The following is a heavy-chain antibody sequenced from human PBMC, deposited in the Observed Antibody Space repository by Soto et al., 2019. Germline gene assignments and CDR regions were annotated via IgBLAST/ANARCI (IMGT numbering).Heavy chain of an antibody. D-gene: IGHD3-3*01. V-gene: IGHV3-23*01. CDR1: GFTFTTYA. Sequence: EVQLLGSGGGLVQPGGSLRLSCAASGFTFTTYAMSWVRQAPGKGLEWVSGISDSGDTTYYADSVKGRFTISRDNSNSTLSLQMNSLRAEDTAVYYCAKAWSGAHFDYWGQGTLVTVSS. CDR2: ISDSGDTT. J-gene: IGHJ4*02. CDR3: AKAWSGAHFDY.